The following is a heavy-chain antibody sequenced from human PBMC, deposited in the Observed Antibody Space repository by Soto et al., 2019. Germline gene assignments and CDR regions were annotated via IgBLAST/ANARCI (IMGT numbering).Heavy chain of an antibody. V-gene: IGHV4-39*01. CDR3: ARVPDNVSPFDY. CDR2: IYYSGST. J-gene: IGHJ4*02. CDR1: GGSISSPTYY. D-gene: IGHD1-20*01. Sequence: PSETLSLTCSVSGGSISSPTYYWGWIRQPPGKGLEWIGSIYYSGSTYYSPSLKSRVTISVDTSKTQFSLKLSSVTAADTAVYYCARVPDNVSPFDYWGQGTLVTVSS.